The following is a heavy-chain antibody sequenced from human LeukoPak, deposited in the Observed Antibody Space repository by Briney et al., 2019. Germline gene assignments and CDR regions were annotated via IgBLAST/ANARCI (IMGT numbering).Heavy chain of an antibody. CDR3: TTDLYGSGLFDY. CDR1: GFTFSNAW. J-gene: IGHJ4*02. D-gene: IGHD3-10*01. Sequence: GGSLRLSCAASGFTFSNAWMSWVRQAPGKGRDGVARIKSKTDGGTTDYAAPVKGRFTISRDDSKNTLYLQMNSLKTEDTAVYYCTTDLYGSGLFDYWGQGTLVTVSS. V-gene: IGHV3-15*01. CDR2: IKSKTDGGTT.